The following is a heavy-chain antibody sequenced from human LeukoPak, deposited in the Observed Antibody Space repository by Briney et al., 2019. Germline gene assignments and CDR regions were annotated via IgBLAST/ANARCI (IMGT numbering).Heavy chain of an antibody. CDR1: GGSISSYY. Sequence: PSETLSLTCTVSGGSISSYYWSWIRQPPGKGLEWIGYIYYSGSTNYNSSLKSRVTISVDTSKNQFSLKLSSVTAADTAVYYWARARGGYPFDYWGQGTLVTVSS. CDR3: ARARGGYPFDY. CDR2: IYYSGST. D-gene: IGHD5-12*01. V-gene: IGHV4-59*01. J-gene: IGHJ4*02.